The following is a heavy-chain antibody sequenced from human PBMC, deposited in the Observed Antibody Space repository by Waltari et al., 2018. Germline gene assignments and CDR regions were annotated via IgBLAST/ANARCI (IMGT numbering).Heavy chain of an antibody. Sequence: QVQLVQSGAEVKKPGSSMKVSCMASGGSFNRNSVSWVRQAPGQGLGWMGGIIPSCTRTNYAQGVRGRVTITAEKSTSTVYMELSNLTSEDTAVYYCAKTIDYGDSYYYYCMDVWGQGTPLTVS. J-gene: IGHJ6*02. CDR1: GGSFNRNS. CDR3: AKTIDYGDSYYYYCMDV. V-gene: IGHV1-69*06. CDR2: IIPSCTRT. D-gene: IGHD4-17*01.